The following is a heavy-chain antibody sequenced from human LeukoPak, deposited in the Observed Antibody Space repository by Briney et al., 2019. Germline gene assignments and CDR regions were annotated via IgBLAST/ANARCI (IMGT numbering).Heavy chain of an antibody. CDR1: GFTFSSYS. D-gene: IGHD3-3*01. CDR3: ARDRPTGASRLFVVQ. V-gene: IGHV3-21*01. CDR2: MSSGSRYI. Sequence: GGSLRLSCAASGFTFSSYSMTWVRQAPGKGLEWVSSMSSGSRYIYYADSVRGRFTISRDDAKNSLYLLMNSLRAEDTAVYYCARDRPTGASRLFVVQWGQGTLVTVSS. J-gene: IGHJ4*02.